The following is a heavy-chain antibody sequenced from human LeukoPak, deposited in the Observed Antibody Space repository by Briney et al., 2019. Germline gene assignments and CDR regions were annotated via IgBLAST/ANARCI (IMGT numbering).Heavy chain of an antibody. Sequence: SETLSLTCTVSGGSISSSSYYWGWIRQPPGKGLEWIGSIYYSGSTYYNPSLKSRVNISVDTSKNQFSLKLSSVTAADTAVYYCARAPRGVTPDYDYWGQGTLVTVSS. CDR1: GGSISSSSYY. CDR2: IYYSGST. D-gene: IGHD3-10*01. CDR3: ARAPRGVTPDYDY. V-gene: IGHV4-39*07. J-gene: IGHJ4*02.